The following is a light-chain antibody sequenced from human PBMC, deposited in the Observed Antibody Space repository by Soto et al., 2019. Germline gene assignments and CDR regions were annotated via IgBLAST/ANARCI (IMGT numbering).Light chain of an antibody. J-gene: IGLJ1*01. V-gene: IGLV2-11*01. CDR2: DVS. CDR3: CSYAGSYTYV. Sequence: QSALTQPRSVSGSPGQSVTISCTGTSSDVGGYDYVSWYQQHPGKAPQLMIYDVSERPSGVPDRFSGSKSGNTASLTISGLQAEDEADYYCCSYAGSYTYVFGTGTKVT. CDR1: SSDVGGYDY.